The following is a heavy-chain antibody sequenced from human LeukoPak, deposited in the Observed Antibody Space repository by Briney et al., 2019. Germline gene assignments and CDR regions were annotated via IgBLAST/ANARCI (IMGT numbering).Heavy chain of an antibody. CDR3: ARRRKVVPAATRGLHYYYYMDV. V-gene: IGHV3-9*01. J-gene: IGHJ6*03. CDR1: GFTFDDYA. CDR2: ISWNSGSI. Sequence: PGRSLRLSCAASGFTFDDYAMHWVRQAPGKGLEWVSGISWNSGSIGYADSVKGRFTISRDNAKNSLYLQMNSLRAEDTAVYYCARRRKVVPAATRGLHYYYYMDVWGKGTTVTVSS. D-gene: IGHD2-2*01.